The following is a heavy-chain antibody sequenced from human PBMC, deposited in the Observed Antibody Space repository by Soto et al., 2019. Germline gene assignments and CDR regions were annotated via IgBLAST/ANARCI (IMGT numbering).Heavy chain of an antibody. CDR1: GYTLTELS. J-gene: IGHJ4*02. Sequence: ASVKVSCKVSGYTLTELSMHWVRQAPGKGLEWMGGFDPEDGETIYAQKFQGRVTMTEDTSTDAAYMELSSLRSEDTAVYYCARTYGDYAPLSFDYWGQGTLVTVSS. V-gene: IGHV1-24*01. D-gene: IGHD4-17*01. CDR2: FDPEDGET. CDR3: ARTYGDYAPLSFDY.